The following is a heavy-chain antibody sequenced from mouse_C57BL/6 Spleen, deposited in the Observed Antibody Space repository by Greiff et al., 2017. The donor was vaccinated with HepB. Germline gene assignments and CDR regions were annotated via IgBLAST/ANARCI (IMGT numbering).Heavy chain of an antibody. D-gene: IGHD2-4*01. CDR3: TRGDYAFDY. V-gene: IGHV1-15*01. CDR1: GYTFTDYE. J-gene: IGHJ2*01. CDR2: IDPETGGT. Sequence: SGAELVRPGASVTLSCKASGYTFTDYEMHWVKQTPVHGLEWIGAIDPETGGTAYNQKFKGKAILTADKSSSTAYMELRSLTSEDSAVYYCTRGDYAFDYWGQGTTLTVSS.